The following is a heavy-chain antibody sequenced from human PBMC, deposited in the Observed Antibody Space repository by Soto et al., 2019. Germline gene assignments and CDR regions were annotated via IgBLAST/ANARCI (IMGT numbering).Heavy chain of an antibody. CDR1: GFSLSARGVG. D-gene: IGHD6-19*01. J-gene: IGHJ4*02. V-gene: IGHV2-5*02. CDR2: IYWDGDK. Sequence: QITLKESGPTLVKPTQTLTLTCTFSGFSLSARGVGVGWIRQPPGKALAWLALIYWDGDKWYSPSLRSTLTITEDTSKNQVVLTMTNMDPVDTATYYCAHRSSGWQYYFDYWGQGTLVTVAS. CDR3: AHRSSGWQYYFDY.